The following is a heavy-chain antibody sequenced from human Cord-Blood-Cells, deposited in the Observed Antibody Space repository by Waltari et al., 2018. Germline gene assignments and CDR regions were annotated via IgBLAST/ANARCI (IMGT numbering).Heavy chain of an antibody. Sequence: QVQLQESGPGLGKPSQTLSLTCTVSGGSISSGGYYWSWIRQDPGKGLGWIGYIYYSGSTYYNPSLKSRVTISVDTSKNQFSLKLSSVTAADTAVYYCARPSGLGGAFDIWGQGTMVTVSS. CDR2: IYYSGST. CDR1: GGSISSGGYY. V-gene: IGHV4-31*03. CDR3: ARPSGLGGAFDI. D-gene: IGHD3-10*01. J-gene: IGHJ3*02.